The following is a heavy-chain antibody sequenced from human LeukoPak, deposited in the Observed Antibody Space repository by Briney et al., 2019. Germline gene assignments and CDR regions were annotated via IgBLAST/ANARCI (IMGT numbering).Heavy chain of an antibody. D-gene: IGHD1-26*01. Sequence: SQTLSLTCTVSGDSITSGDYYWSWIRQPPGKGLERIGYISQSGSTSYNPSLKSRVTISVDRSKNQFSLNLTSVTAADTAVYYCARGRGVGAPSGFFDYWGQGTLVTVSS. V-gene: IGHV4-30-2*01. CDR1: GDSITSGDYY. J-gene: IGHJ4*02. CDR3: ARGRGVGAPSGFFDY. CDR2: ISQSGST.